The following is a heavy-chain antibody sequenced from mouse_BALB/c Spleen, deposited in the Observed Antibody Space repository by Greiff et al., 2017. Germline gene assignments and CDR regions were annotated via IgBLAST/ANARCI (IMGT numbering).Heavy chain of an antibody. CDR3: ARSSFDY. D-gene: IGHD1-1*01. CDR2: IYPGDGST. Sequence: QVQLQQSGPELVKPGASVKMSCKASGYTFTSYYIHWVKQRPGQGLEWIGWIYPGDGSTKYNEKLKGKTTLTADKSSSTAYMLLSSLTSEDSAIYFCARSSFDYWGQGTTLTVSS. CDR1: GYTFTSYY. V-gene: IGHV1S56*01. J-gene: IGHJ2*01.